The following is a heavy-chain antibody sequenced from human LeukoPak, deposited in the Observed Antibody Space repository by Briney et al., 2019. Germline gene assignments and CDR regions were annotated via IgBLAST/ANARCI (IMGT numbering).Heavy chain of an antibody. J-gene: IGHJ6*02. D-gene: IGHD3-3*01. V-gene: IGHV3-30*18. CDR2: ISYDGSNK. CDR1: GFTFSSYG. Sequence: GGSLRLSCAASGFTFSSYGMHWVRQAPGKGLEWVAVISYDGSNKYYADSVKGRFTISRDNSKNTLYLQTNSLRAEDTAVYYCAKDRGVPYDFWSGYYYYGMDVWGQGTTVTVSS. CDR3: AKDRGVPYDFWSGYYYYGMDV.